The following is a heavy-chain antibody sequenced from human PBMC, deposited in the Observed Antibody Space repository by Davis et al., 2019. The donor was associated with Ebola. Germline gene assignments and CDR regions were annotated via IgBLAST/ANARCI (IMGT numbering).Heavy chain of an antibody. D-gene: IGHD5-24*01. CDR2: IVVGSGDT. V-gene: IGHV1-58*02. CDR3: ARVRVTTERWLQSLGY. CDR1: GFTFSSSA. J-gene: IGHJ4*02. Sequence: SVKVSCKTSGFTFSSSAMQWVRQARGQRLEWIGWIVVGSGDTNSAPKFQGRVTMTRNTSISTAYMELSSLRSEDTAVYYCARVRVTTERWLQSLGYWGQGTLVTVSS.